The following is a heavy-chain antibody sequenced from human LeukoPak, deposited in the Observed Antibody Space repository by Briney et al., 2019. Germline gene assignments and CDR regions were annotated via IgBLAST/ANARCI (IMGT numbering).Heavy chain of an antibody. J-gene: IGHJ5*02. CDR1: GYTFTSYD. CDR3: ARAMGSSSWSWFDP. CDR2: MNPNSGNT. Sequence: VASVKVSCKASGYTFTSYDINWVRQATGQGLEWMGWMNPNSGNTGYAQKFQGRVTITRNTSISTAYMELSSLRSEDTAVYYCARAMGSSSWSWFDPWGQGTLVTVSS. D-gene: IGHD6-13*01. V-gene: IGHV1-8*03.